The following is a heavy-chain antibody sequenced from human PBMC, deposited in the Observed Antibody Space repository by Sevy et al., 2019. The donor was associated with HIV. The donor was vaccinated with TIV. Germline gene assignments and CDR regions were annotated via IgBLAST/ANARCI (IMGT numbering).Heavy chain of an antibody. V-gene: IGHV3-23*01. Sequence: GGCLRLSCAASGFTFSSYAMSWVRQAPGKGLEWVSAISGSGGSTYYADSVKGRFTISRDNSKNTLYLQMNSLRAEDTAVYYCTIGTSAYYYDSSGHVGDYWGQGTLVTVSS. CDR2: ISGSGGST. CDR1: GFTFSSYA. D-gene: IGHD3-22*01. J-gene: IGHJ4*02. CDR3: TIGTSAYYYDSSGHVGDY.